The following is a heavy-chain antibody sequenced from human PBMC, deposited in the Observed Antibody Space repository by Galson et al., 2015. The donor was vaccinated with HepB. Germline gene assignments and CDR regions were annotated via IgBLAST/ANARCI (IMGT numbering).Heavy chain of an antibody. V-gene: IGHV1-46*01. D-gene: IGHD3-3*01. CDR2: INPSGGST. J-gene: IGHJ4*02. Sequence: SVKVSCKASGYTFTSYYMHWVRQAPGQGLEWMGIINPSGGSTSYAQKFQGRVTMTRDTSTSTVYMELSSLRSEDTAVYYCARDRVQSTPDRYYDFWSGYYPHFWGQGTLVTVSS. CDR1: GYTFTSYY. CDR3: ARDRVQSTPDRYYDFWSGYYPHF.